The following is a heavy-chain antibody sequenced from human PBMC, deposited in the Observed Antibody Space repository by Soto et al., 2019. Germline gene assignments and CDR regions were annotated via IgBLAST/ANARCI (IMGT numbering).Heavy chain of an antibody. D-gene: IGHD5-12*01. CDR3: ARGGRDYAYHYYGMDV. V-gene: IGHV4-4*02. J-gene: IGHJ6*02. Sequence: SETLSLTCAVSGGSISSSNWWSWVRQPPGKGLEWTGEIYHSGSTNYNPSLKSRVTISVDKSKNQFSLKLSSVTAADTAVYYCARGGRDYAYHYYGMDVWGQGTTVTVSS. CDR2: IYHSGST. CDR1: GGSISSSNW.